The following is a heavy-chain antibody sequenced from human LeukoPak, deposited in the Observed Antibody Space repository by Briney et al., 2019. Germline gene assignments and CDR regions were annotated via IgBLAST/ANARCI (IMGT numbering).Heavy chain of an antibody. CDR1: GFTFSSYS. Sequence: GGSLRLFCAASGFTFSSYSVNWVRQARGKALEWVSSISSSRSYIYYADSVKGRFTISRDNAKNSLYLQMNSLRDEDTAVYYCARDSYYDSSGYYYPLFDYWGQGTLVTVSS. J-gene: IGHJ4*02. CDR2: ISSSRSYI. CDR3: ARDSYYDSSGYYYPLFDY. V-gene: IGHV3-21*01. D-gene: IGHD3-22*01.